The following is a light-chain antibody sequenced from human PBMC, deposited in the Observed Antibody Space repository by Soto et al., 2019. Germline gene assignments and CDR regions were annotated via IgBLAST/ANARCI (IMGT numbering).Light chain of an antibody. CDR3: QQYGAYPLT. CDR1: QSVRSTY. Sequence: EIVLTQSPGTLSLSPGERATLSCRSIQSVRSTYLAWYQQKPGLAPRLLIFGVSNRATGIPDRFSGSGSGTDFTLTISRLEPEDFAVYYCQQYGAYPLTFGGGTKVDIK. J-gene: IGKJ4*01. V-gene: IGKV3-20*01. CDR2: GVS.